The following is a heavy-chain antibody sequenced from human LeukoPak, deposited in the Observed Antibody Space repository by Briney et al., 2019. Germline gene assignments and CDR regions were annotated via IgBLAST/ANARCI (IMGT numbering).Heavy chain of an antibody. Sequence: SETLSLTCTVSGGSISSSSYYWGWIRQPPGKGLEWIGSIYYSGSTYYNPSLKSRVTISVDTSKNQFSLKLSSVTTADTAVYYCARARIAAAGIIAFDIWGQGTMVTVSS. V-gene: IGHV4-39*07. CDR3: ARARIAAAGIIAFDI. D-gene: IGHD6-13*01. CDR1: GGSISSSSYY. J-gene: IGHJ3*02. CDR2: IYYSGST.